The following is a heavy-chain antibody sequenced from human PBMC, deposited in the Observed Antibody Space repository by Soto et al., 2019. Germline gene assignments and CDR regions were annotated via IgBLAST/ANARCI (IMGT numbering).Heavy chain of an antibody. J-gene: IGHJ4*02. V-gene: IGHV3-11*01. Sequence: PGGSLRLSCAASGFTFSDYYMSWIRQAPGKGLEWVSYISSSGSTIYYADSVKGRFTISRDNAKNSLYLQMNSLRAEDTAVYYCARHLIIAARQKRRFDYWGQGTLVTVSS. CDR2: ISSSGSTI. CDR3: ARHLIIAARQKRRFDY. D-gene: IGHD6-6*01. CDR1: GFTFSDYY.